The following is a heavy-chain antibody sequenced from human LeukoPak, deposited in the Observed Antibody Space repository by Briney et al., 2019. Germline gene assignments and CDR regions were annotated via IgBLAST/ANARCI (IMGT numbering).Heavy chain of an antibody. D-gene: IGHD1-1*01. CDR2: IYSDGNT. CDR3: AKVATTPVWAPDY. V-gene: IGHV3-53*01. Sequence: GGSLRLSCAAYGLIISREYMSWVRQAPGQGLEWVAIIYSDGNTVYAESVKSRFTISRDTSKNRLFLHMDSLRVEDTALYYCAKVATTPVWAPDYWGQGTPVTVSS. J-gene: IGHJ4*02. CDR1: GLIISREY.